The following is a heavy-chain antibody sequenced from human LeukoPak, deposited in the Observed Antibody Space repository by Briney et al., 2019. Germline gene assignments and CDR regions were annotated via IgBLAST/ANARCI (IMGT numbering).Heavy chain of an antibody. CDR2: ISSSGSTI. CDR3: ARLRGGYRLY. CDR1: GFTFRDYD. V-gene: IGHV3-48*03. Sequence: PVGSLRLSCAPSGFTFRDYDMNGVRPAPGKGLEWVSYISSSGSTIYYADSVKGRFTISRDNAKNSLYLQINSLRAEDTAVYYCARLRGGYRLYWGQGTLVTVSS. J-gene: IGHJ4*02. D-gene: IGHD5-24*01.